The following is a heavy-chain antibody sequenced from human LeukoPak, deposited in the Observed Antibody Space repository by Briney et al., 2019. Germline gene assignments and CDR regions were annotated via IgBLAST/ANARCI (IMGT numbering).Heavy chain of an antibody. Sequence: PGGSLRLSCAASGFTLNGYWMHWVRQAPGEGLVWVSRIDPDGSTTNYAESVKGRFTTSRDNAKNTMYLQMNSLRAEDTALYYCTRVQAGRSGLMDVWGRGTMVTVSS. D-gene: IGHD2-8*02. CDR2: IDPDGSTT. CDR1: GFTLNGYW. V-gene: IGHV3-74*01. CDR3: TRVQAGRSGLMDV. J-gene: IGHJ6*02.